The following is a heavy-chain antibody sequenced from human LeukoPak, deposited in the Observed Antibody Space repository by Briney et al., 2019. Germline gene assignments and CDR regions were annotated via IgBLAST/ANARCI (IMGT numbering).Heavy chain of an antibody. V-gene: IGHV1-8*01. CDR1: GYTFTSYD. J-gene: IGHJ3*02. Sequence: GASVKVSCKASGYTFTSYDINWVRQATGQGLEWMGWMNPNSGYTGYAQKFQGRVTMTRNTSISTAYMELSSLRSEDTAVYYCARDLYSSSWYGGAFDIWGQGTMVTVSS. CDR2: MNPNSGYT. CDR3: ARDLYSSSWYGGAFDI. D-gene: IGHD6-13*01.